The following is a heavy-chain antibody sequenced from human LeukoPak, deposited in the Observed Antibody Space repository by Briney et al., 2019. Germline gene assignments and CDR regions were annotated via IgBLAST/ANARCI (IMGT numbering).Heavy chain of an antibody. CDR1: GFTFSKYW. D-gene: IGHD3-10*01. J-gene: IGHJ4*02. Sequence: SGGSLRLSCAASGFTFSKYWMSWVRQAPGKGLEWVAHIKQDGSEKDYVDSVKGRFTISRDNSKNTLYLQMNSLRVEDTAVYYCARWGSGKSFDYWGQGTLVTVSS. CDR2: IKQDGSEK. CDR3: ARWGSGKSFDY. V-gene: IGHV3-7*02.